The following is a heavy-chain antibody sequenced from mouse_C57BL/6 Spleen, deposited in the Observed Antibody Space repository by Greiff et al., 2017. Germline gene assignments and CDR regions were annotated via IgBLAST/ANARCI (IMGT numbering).Heavy chain of an antibody. CDR3: TRGRVATKAMDY. V-gene: IGHV1-15*01. CDR2: IDPETGGT. CDR1: GYTFTDYE. Sequence: QVQLKESGAGLVRPGASVTLSCTASGYTFTDYEMHWVEQTPVHGLEWIGAIDPETGGTAYTQKFKGKAILTADKSSSPAYMELRSLTSEDSAGYYCTRGRVATKAMDYWGQGTSVTVSS. D-gene: IGHD1-1*02. J-gene: IGHJ4*01.